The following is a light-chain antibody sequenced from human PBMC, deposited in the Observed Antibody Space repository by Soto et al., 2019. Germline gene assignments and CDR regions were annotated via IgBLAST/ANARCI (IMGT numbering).Light chain of an antibody. Sequence: EIVLTQSPGTLSLSPGERATLSCRASQSVSSDLAWYQQKPGQAPSLLIYGASTRATGIPARFSGSGSGTEFTLTISSLQSEDFAVYYCQQYNNWPPISFGQGIRLEIK. CDR3: QQYNNWPPIS. V-gene: IGKV3-15*01. CDR1: QSVSSD. J-gene: IGKJ5*01. CDR2: GAS.